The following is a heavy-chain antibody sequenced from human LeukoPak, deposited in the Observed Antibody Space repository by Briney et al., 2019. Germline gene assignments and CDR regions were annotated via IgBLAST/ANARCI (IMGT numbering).Heavy chain of an antibody. J-gene: IGHJ4*02. CDR1: GFSFDDYV. Sequence: GGSLRLSCEASGFSFDDYVMTWVRQVPGKGLEWVSDISRQGDFAGYAESVKGRFTMSRDNARTSLFLHMRSLRAEDTAVYYCARAGHRSSSLDYWGQGTPVTVSS. D-gene: IGHD2-2*01. V-gene: IGHV3-20*04. CDR3: ARAGHRSSSLDY. CDR2: ISRQGDFA.